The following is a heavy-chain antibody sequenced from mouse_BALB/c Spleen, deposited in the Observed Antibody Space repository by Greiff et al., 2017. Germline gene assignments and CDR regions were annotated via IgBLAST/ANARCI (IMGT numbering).Heavy chain of an antibody. CDR1: GYTFTSYW. CDR2: IAPGSGST. D-gene: IGHD1-2*01. Sequence: DLVKPGASVKLSCKASGYTFTSYWINCIKQRPGQGLEWIGRIAPGSGSTYYNEMFKGKATLTVDTSSSTAYIQLSSLSSEDSAVYFCARYSTATPYFDVWGAGTTVTVAS. CDR3: ARYSTATPYFDV. J-gene: IGHJ1*01. V-gene: IGHV1S41*01.